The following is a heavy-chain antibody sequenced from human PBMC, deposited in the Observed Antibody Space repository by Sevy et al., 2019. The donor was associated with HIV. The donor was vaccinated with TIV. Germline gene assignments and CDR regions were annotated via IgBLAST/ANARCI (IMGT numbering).Heavy chain of an antibody. CDR1: GDSVSSNSAA. J-gene: IGHJ4*02. CDR3: AREGGPCCGSINCYTECFFAAAVDY. D-gene: IGHD2-2*02. Sequence: SQTLSLTCAISGDSVSSNSAAWSWIRQSPSRGLGWLGRTCYRSKWDNDYAVSVKSRITINPDTSKKHFSLQMNSVTPEDTALYYCAREGGPCCGSINCYTECFFAAAVDYWGQGTLVTVSS. V-gene: IGHV6-1*01. CDR2: TCYRSKWDN.